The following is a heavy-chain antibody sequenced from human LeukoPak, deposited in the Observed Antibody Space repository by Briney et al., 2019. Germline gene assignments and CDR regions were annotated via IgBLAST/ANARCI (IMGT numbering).Heavy chain of an antibody. V-gene: IGHV7-4-1*02. CDR3: ARDGEGVAISVNYWFAP. CDR2: INTNTGNP. J-gene: IGHJ5*02. Sequence: GASVKVSCKASGYTFTSYAMNWVRQAPGQGLEWMGWINTNTGNPTYAQGFTGRFVFSLDTSVSTAYLQISSLKAGDTAVYYCARDGEGVAISVNYWFAPWGQGTLVTVSS. D-gene: IGHD3-10*01. CDR1: GYTFTSYA.